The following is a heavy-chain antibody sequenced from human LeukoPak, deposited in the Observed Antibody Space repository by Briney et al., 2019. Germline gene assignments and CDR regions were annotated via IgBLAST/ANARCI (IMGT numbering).Heavy chain of an antibody. CDR1: GFTFSSYA. CDR2: ISGSGGST. D-gene: IGHD1-26*01. V-gene: IGHV3-23*01. Sequence: GGSLRLSCAASGFTFSSYAMSWVRQAPGKGLEWVSAISGSGGSTYYADSVKGRFTITRDNSKNTLYLQMNSLRAEDAAVYYCARRQGSYYDYFDYWGQGTLVTVSS. J-gene: IGHJ4*02. CDR3: ARRQGSYYDYFDY.